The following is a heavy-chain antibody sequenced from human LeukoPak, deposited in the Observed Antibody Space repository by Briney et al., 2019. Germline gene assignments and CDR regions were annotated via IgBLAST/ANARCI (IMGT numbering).Heavy chain of an antibody. CDR2: IYTSGST. J-gene: IGHJ6*03. V-gene: IGHV4-4*07. Sequence: SETLSLTCTVSGGSISSYYWSWIRQPAGKGLEWIGRIYTSGSTNYNPSLKSRVTMSVDTSKNQFSLKLSSVTAADTAVYYCARADYNGAYYYYVDVWGKGTTVTVSS. D-gene: IGHD4-11*01. CDR1: GGSISSYY. CDR3: ARADYNGAYYYYVDV.